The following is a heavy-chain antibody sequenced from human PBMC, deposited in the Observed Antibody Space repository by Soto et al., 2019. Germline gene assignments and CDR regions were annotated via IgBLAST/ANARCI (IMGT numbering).Heavy chain of an antibody. CDR1: GYTFG. Sequence: QVQLVQSGPEVKKPGASVKVSCKTSGYTFGISWVRQAPGQGLEWMGWISTYKGNPNYAQKFQGRVTMTTDTSTSTAYMELRSLRSDDTAVYYCATRSPAFDYWGQGTLVTVSS. J-gene: IGHJ4*02. CDR3: ATRSPAFDY. CDR2: ISTYKGNP. V-gene: IGHV1-18*01.